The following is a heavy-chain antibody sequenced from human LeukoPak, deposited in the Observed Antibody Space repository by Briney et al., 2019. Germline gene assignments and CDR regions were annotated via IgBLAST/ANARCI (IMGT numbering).Heavy chain of an antibody. V-gene: IGHV3-21*06. Sequence: PGGSLRLSCAASEFTFSTYSMNWVRQTPGKGLEWVSIISSSSDDIHYADSVKGRFTISRDNAKNSLYLQMNSLRAEDTAVYYCARGETSDTRHLDYGGQGTLVTVSS. CDR1: EFTFSTYS. D-gene: IGHD1-1*01. J-gene: IGHJ4*02. CDR2: ISSSSDDI. CDR3: ARGETSDTRHLDY.